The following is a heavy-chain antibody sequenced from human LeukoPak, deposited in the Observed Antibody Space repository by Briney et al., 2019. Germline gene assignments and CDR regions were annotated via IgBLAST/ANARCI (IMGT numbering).Heavy chain of an antibody. V-gene: IGHV3-23*01. CDR1: GFTFSSYA. Sequence: GGSLRLSCAASGFTFSSYAMSWVRQAPGKGLEWVSAISGSGGSTYYADSVQGRFTISRDNSKNTLYLQMNSLRAEDTAIYYCAKARSGWVVAASDYWGQGTLVTVSS. D-gene: IGHD2-15*01. CDR2: ISGSGGST. J-gene: IGHJ4*02. CDR3: AKARSGWVVAASDY.